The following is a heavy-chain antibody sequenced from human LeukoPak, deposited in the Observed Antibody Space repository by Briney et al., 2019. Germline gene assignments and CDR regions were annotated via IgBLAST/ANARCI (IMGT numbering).Heavy chain of an antibody. J-gene: IGHJ1*01. V-gene: IGHV1-2*02. CDR1: GYTFTGYH. CDR2: INPNSGGT. Sequence: ASVKVSCKASGYTFTGYHMHWVRQPPGQGLEWMGWINPNSGGTNYAQRFQGRVTMTRDTSISTAFMELSRLRSDDTAVYYCARVWQLMAEFQHWGQGTLVTVSS. CDR3: ARVWQLMAEFQH. D-gene: IGHD1-1*01.